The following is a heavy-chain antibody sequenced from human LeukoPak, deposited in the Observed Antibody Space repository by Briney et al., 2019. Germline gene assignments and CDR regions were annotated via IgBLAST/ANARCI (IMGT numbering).Heavy chain of an antibody. D-gene: IGHD3-3*01. J-gene: IGHJ4*02. CDR1: GFTFSSYW. V-gene: IGHV3-7*01. CDR2: IKQDGSEK. Sequence: GSLRLSCAASGFTFSSYWMSWVRQAPGKGLEWVANIKQDGSEKYYVDSVKGRFTISRDNAKNSLYLQMNSLRAEDTAVYYCASSYYDFWSGFDYWGQGTLVTVSS. CDR3: ASSYYDFWSGFDY.